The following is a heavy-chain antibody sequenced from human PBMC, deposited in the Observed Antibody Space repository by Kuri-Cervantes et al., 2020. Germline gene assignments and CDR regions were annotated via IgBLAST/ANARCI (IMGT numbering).Heavy chain of an antibody. CDR2: INHSGST. CDR1: GGSFSSYY. V-gene: IGHV4-34*01. Sequence: GSLRLSCAVYGGSFSSYYWSWIRQPPGKGLEWIGEINHSGSTNYNPSLKSRVTISVDTSKNQFSLKLTSVTAADTAVYYCARGGLVRAGDAFYIWGQGTMVTVSS. J-gene: IGHJ3*02. CDR3: ARGGLVRAGDAFYI. D-gene: IGHD6-13*01.